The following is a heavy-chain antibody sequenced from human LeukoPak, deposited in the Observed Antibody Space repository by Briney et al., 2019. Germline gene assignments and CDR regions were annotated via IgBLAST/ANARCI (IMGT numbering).Heavy chain of an antibody. CDR3: ARDFGNY. Sequence: PGGSLRLSCAASGFTFNNYGMHWVRQAPGKGLVWVSRINSDGSYTSNADSVKGRFTISRDNAKNTLFLQMNSLRAEDTAVYYCARDFGNYWGQGTLVTVSS. CDR2: INSDGSYT. V-gene: IGHV3-74*01. D-gene: IGHD3-3*01. CDR1: GFTFNNYG. J-gene: IGHJ4*02.